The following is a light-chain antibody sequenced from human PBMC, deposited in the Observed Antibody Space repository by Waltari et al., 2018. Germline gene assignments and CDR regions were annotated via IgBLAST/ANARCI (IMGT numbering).Light chain of an antibody. CDR2: YDS. V-gene: IGLV3-21*04. Sequence: YVLTQPPSVSVDPGKTARLTCGGENIGSKSVNWYQQKPGQAPVLVMFYDSDRPSEIPERFSGSNSGNTATLTLSWVEAGDEADYHCQVWDDVTDSGVFGGGTKLTVL. CDR1: NIGSKS. CDR3: QVWDDVTDSGV. J-gene: IGLJ3*02.